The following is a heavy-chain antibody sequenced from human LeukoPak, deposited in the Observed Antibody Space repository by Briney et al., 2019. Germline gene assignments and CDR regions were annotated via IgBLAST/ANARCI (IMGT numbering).Heavy chain of an antibody. V-gene: IGHV3-23*01. J-gene: IGHJ4*02. Sequence: PGGSLRLSCAASGFTFSSYAMSWVRQAPGKGLEWVSAISASGGSTYYADSVKGRFTISRDNSKNTLYLQMNSLRAEDTAVYYCAKDADLGYDFWSGYFSFDYWGQGTLVTVSS. CDR1: GFTFSSYA. CDR3: AKDADLGYDFWSGYFSFDY. CDR2: ISASGGST. D-gene: IGHD3-3*01.